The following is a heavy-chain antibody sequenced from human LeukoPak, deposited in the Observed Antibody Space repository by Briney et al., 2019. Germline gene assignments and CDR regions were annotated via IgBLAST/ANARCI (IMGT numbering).Heavy chain of an antibody. Sequence: SETLSLTCTVSRGSISYFYWSWIRQPAGKGLEWIGHIYTSGSTKNNPSLKSRVTMSVDTSKNQFSLKLSSVTAADTAVYYCARDLGIAARPDYWGQGTLVTVSS. D-gene: IGHD6-6*01. V-gene: IGHV4-4*07. CDR3: ARDLGIAARPDY. CDR1: RGSISYFY. J-gene: IGHJ4*02. CDR2: IYTSGST.